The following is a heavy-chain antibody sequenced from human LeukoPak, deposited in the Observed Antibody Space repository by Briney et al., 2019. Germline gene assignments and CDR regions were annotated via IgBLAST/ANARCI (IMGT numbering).Heavy chain of an antibody. V-gene: IGHV4-38-2*01. CDR1: GYSIRSGYH. J-gene: IGHJ4*02. Sequence: SETLSLTCSVSGYSIRSGYHWAWIRQSPGKGLEWLGSIYQSGSTYDNPSLKSRVTMSVDTSRNQFSLKLSSVTAADTAVYYCARVRWLQSYYFDYWGQGTLVTVSS. D-gene: IGHD5-24*01. CDR3: ARVRWLQSYYFDY. CDR2: IYQSGST.